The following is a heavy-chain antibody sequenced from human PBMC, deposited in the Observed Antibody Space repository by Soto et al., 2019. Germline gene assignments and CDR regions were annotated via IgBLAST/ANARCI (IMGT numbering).Heavy chain of an antibody. CDR3: ARKGAAASYAHYYMDV. J-gene: IGHJ6*03. Sequence: VAEGSSGALCCRWLSQQQRKGLEWIGYVYYSGNTNYNPSLESRVTISVDTSRNRFSLNLTSATAADTAVYYCARKGAAASYAHYYMDVWGRGTAVTVSS. CDR2: VYYSGNT. D-gene: IGHD6-13*01. CDR1: EGSSGALC. V-gene: IGHV4-59*11.